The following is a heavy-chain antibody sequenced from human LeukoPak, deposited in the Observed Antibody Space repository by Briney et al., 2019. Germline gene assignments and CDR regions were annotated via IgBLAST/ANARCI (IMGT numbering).Heavy chain of an antibody. D-gene: IGHD3-10*01. CDR2: ISAYNGNT. Sequence: ASVKVSCKASGYTFTSYGISWVRQAPGQGLEWMGWISAYNGNTNYAQKLQGRVTMTTDTSTRTAYMELRSLRSDDTAVYYCARDLYISYYYGMDVWGQGTTVTVSS. CDR3: ARDLYISYYYGMDV. V-gene: IGHV1-18*01. CDR1: GYTFTSYG. J-gene: IGHJ6*02.